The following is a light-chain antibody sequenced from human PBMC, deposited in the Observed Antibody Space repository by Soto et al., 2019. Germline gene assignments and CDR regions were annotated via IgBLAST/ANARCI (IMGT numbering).Light chain of an antibody. CDR2: AAS. Sequence: DIQMTQSPSSLSASVGDRVTITCRASQSISGYLNWYQQKPGKAPKLLIYAASSLQSGVPSRFSGSGSGTDFTLTISSLQPEDFATYYCQQSYSTPPTFGQGTKVDIK. CDR3: QQSYSTPPT. V-gene: IGKV1-39*01. CDR1: QSISGY. J-gene: IGKJ1*01.